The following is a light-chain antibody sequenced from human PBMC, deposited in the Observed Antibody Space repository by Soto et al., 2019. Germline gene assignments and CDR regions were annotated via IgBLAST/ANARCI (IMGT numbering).Light chain of an antibody. Sequence: EIVLTHSPATLSLSLGEIATLSCRASQRFGSSNLAWYQQKPGQAPRLLIYSTSSRATGIPDRFSGSGSGTDFTLTISRLEPEDFAVYYCQQYGNSPWTFGQGTKVDIK. J-gene: IGKJ1*01. V-gene: IGKV3-20*01. CDR3: QQYGNSPWT. CDR2: STS. CDR1: QRFGSSN.